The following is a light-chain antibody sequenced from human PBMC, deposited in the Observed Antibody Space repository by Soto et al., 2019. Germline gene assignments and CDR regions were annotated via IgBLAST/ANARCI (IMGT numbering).Light chain of an antibody. CDR3: GTWDTSLSAWV. Sequence: QSVLTQPPSVSAAPGQKVTISCSGSSSNSGNNYVSWYQQLPGTAPKLLSYDNNRRPSGIPGRFSGSKSGTSATLRITGLQTGDEADYYCGTWDTSLSAWVFGGGTKVTVL. CDR1: SSNSGNNY. V-gene: IGLV1-51*01. CDR2: DNN. J-gene: IGLJ3*02.